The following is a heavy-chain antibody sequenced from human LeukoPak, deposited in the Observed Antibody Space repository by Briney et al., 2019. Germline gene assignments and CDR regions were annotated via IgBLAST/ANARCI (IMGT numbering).Heavy chain of an antibody. CDR3: ARRWWGDSSGWYSTLNYYFDY. CDR2: IYTSGSTSGST. Sequence: SETLSLTCTVSGGSISSNNYYWNWIRQPAGKGLEWIGRIYTSGSTSGSTNYNPSLKSRVTISVDTSKNQFSLKLSSVTAADTAVYYCARRWWGDSSGWYSTLNYYFDYWGQGTLVTVSP. CDR1: GGSISSNNYY. J-gene: IGHJ4*02. D-gene: IGHD6-19*01. V-gene: IGHV4-61*02.